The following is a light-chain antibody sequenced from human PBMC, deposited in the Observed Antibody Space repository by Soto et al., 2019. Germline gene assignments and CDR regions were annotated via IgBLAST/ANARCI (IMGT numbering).Light chain of an antibody. V-gene: IGKV1-5*01. Sequence: EIRMTLSPATVSASVGERVTITCRASQSISSCLAWYQQKPGKAPKLLIYDASSLESGVPSRFSGSGSGTEFTLTLNSLQPEDFATYYCQQGYSTPWPFGQGTKVDIK. CDR2: DAS. CDR3: QQGYSTPWP. CDR1: QSISSC. J-gene: IGKJ1*01.